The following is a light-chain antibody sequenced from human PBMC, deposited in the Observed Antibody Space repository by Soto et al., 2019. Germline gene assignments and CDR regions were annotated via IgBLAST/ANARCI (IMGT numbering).Light chain of an antibody. V-gene: IGLV2-8*01. J-gene: IGLJ1*01. CDR1: SSDIGGYKY. Sequence: QSALTQPPSASGSPGQSVTISCTGTSSDIGGYKYVSWYQQYPGKAPKLMIYEVTKRPSGVPDRFSGSKSGTTASLTVSGLQAEDEADYYCSSYAGGYTFDVFGTGTKVTVL. CDR2: EVT. CDR3: SSYAGGYTFDV.